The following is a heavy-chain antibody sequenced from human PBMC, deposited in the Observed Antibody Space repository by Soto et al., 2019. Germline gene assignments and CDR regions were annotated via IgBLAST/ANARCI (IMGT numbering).Heavy chain of an antibody. Sequence: QEQLVESGGGVVLPGRSLRLSCAASGFTFNTFGMHWVRQAPGKGLEWVAVISYDGSDKYYSDSVRGRFTISRDNSMNKLYLQKNSLRTEDTAFYYCAKSPNFYCSSYHCYKYYFDYWGQGTLVTVSS. V-gene: IGHV3-30*18. J-gene: IGHJ4*02. D-gene: IGHD2-2*01. CDR3: AKSPNFYCSSYHCYKYYFDY. CDR2: ISYDGSDK. CDR1: GFTFNTFG.